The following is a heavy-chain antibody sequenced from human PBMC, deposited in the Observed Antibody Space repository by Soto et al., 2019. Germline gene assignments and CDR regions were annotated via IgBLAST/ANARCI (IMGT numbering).Heavy chain of an antibody. J-gene: IGHJ6*02. CDR1: GGTFSSYS. CDR3: ARETLLDLRGRGKGGMDV. Sequence: SVQVSCKASGGTFSSYSISWVRQAPGQGLEWMGGIIPIFGTANYAQKFQGRVTITADESTSTAYMELSSLRSEGTAVYYCARETLLDLRGRGKGGMDVWGQGTTVSVSS. V-gene: IGHV1-69*13. D-gene: IGHD3-16*01. CDR2: IIPIFGTA.